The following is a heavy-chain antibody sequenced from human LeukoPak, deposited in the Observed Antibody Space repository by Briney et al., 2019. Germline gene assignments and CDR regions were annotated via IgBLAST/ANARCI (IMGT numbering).Heavy chain of an antibody. D-gene: IGHD2-2*01. Sequence: GGSLRLSCAASGFTFSSYSMNWVRQAPGKGLEWVSSISSSSSYIYYADSVKGRFTISRDSAKNSLYLQMNSLRAEDTAVYYCARAMTAPGVVPAATDYWGQGTLVTVSS. J-gene: IGHJ4*02. V-gene: IGHV3-21*01. CDR3: ARAMTAPGVVPAATDY. CDR1: GFTFSSYS. CDR2: ISSSSSYI.